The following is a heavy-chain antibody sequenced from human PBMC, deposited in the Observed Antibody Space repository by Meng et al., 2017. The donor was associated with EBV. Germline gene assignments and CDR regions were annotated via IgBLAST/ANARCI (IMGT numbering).Heavy chain of an antibody. CDR3: AGGQQWLRSPYFDY. Sequence: QVQLVGAGGGVVPPGRSLTLSCAACGFTFSSYAMHWVRQAPGKGLEWVAVISYDGSNKYYADSVKGRFTISRDNSKNTLYLQMNSLRAEDTAVYYCAGGQQWLRSPYFDYWGQGTLVTVSS. CDR1: GFTFSSYA. J-gene: IGHJ4*02. V-gene: IGHV3-30-3*01. D-gene: IGHD5-12*01. CDR2: ISYDGSNK.